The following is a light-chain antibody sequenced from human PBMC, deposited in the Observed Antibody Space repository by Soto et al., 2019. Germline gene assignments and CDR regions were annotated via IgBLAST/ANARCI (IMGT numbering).Light chain of an antibody. J-gene: IGKJ5*01. CDR2: GAS. CDR1: ESVSSSS. Sequence: EFVLTQSPGTLSLSPGERATLSCRASESVSSSSLAWYQQKPGQAPRLLMHGASSRATGIPDRFSGSGSGADFTLTISRVEPEDFAVYYCQHYGTSPEVTFGQGTRLEIK. V-gene: IGKV3-20*01. CDR3: QHYGTSPEVT.